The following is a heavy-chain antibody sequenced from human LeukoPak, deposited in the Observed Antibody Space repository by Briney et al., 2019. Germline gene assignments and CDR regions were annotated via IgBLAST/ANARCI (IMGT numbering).Heavy chain of an antibody. J-gene: IGHJ6*02. CDR2: ISGDGGRT. CDR3: TKNVPRKAYYYYYAMDV. Sequence: PGGSLRLSCEASGFTFDDYVMHGVRQAPGKSLEWVSLISGDGGRTYYADSVKGRFTISRDNSKNFLYLQMKSLGTEDSALYYCTKNVPRKAYYYYYAMDVWGQGTTVTVSS. V-gene: IGHV3-43*02. CDR1: GFTFDDYV.